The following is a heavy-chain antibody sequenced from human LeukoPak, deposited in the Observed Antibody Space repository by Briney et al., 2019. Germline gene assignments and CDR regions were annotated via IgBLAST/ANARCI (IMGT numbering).Heavy chain of an antibody. D-gene: IGHD3-16*02. V-gene: IGHV3-74*01. CDR2: INSDGSST. J-gene: IGHJ4*02. CDR1: GFTFSSYW. Sequence: GGSLRLSCAGSGFTFSSYWMHWVRQAPGKGLVWVSHINSDGSSTNYADSVKGRFTISRDNAKNSLYLQMNSLRAEDTAVYYCARGRLSPDYWGQGTLVTVSS. CDR3: ARGRLSPDY.